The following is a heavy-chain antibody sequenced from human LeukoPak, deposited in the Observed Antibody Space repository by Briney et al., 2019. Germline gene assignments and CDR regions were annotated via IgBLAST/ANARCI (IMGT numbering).Heavy chain of an antibody. CDR1: GGSISSGGYY. Sequence: SETLSLTCTVSGGSISSGGYYWSWIRQHPGKGLEWIGYIYYNGSTYYNPSLKSRVTISVDTSKNQFSLKLSSVTAADTAVYYCARGDNMAHFDYWGQGTLVTVSS. CDR2: IYYNGST. D-gene: IGHD2/OR15-2a*01. V-gene: IGHV4-31*03. CDR3: ARGDNMAHFDY. J-gene: IGHJ4*02.